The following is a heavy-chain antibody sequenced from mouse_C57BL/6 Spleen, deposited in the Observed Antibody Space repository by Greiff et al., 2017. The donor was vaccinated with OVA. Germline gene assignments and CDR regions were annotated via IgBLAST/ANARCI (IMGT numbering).Heavy chain of an antibody. J-gene: IGHJ3*01. V-gene: IGHV1-26*01. CDR3: ERSGDYEFAY. Sequence: EVQLQQSGPELVKPGASVKISCKASGYTFTDYYMNWVKQSHGKSLEWIGDINPNNGGTSYNQKFKGKATLTVDKSSSTAYMELRSLTSEDSADYYCERSGDYEFAYWGQGTLVTVSA. CDR2: INPNNGGT. CDR1: GYTFTDYY. D-gene: IGHD2-4*01.